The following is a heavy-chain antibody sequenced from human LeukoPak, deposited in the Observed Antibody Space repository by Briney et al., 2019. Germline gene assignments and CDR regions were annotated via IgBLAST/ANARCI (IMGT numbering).Heavy chain of an antibody. V-gene: IGHV3-20*04. Sequence: PGGSLRLSCAASGFTFDDYGMSWVRQAPGKGLEWVSGINWNGGSTGYADSVKGRFTISRDNAKNSLYLQMNSLRAEDTALYYCARVRADYYDSSGSKRGWFDPWGQGTLVTVPS. CDR1: GFTFDDYG. D-gene: IGHD3-22*01. J-gene: IGHJ5*02. CDR2: INWNGGST. CDR3: ARVRADYYDSSGSKRGWFDP.